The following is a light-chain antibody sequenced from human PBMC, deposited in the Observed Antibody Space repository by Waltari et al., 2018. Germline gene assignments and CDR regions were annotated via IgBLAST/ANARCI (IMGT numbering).Light chain of an antibody. CDR1: QSISSY. Sequence: DIQITQSPSSLSASVGDRVTITCRARQSISSYLNWYQQKPGKAPKLLIYAASSLQSGVPSRFSGSGAGTEFTLTISSLQPDDFATYYCQLSYSTPRTFGQGTKVEIK. V-gene: IGKV1-39*01. CDR2: AAS. CDR3: QLSYSTPRT. J-gene: IGKJ1*01.